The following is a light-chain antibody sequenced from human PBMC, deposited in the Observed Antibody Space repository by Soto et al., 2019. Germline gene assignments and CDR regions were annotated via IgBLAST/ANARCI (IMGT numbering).Light chain of an antibody. CDR3: QQYYSYPFT. Sequence: AIRMTQSPSSFSASTGDRVTITCRASQGISSYLAWYQQKPGKAPKLLIYAASTLQSGVPSRFSGSGSGTDFTLTLSCLQSEDFATSYCQQYYSYPFTFGPGTKVDIK. CDR1: QGISSY. V-gene: IGKV1-8*01. CDR2: AAS. J-gene: IGKJ3*01.